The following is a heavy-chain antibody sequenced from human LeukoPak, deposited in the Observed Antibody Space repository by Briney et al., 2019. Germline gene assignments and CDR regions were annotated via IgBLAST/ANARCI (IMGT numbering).Heavy chain of an antibody. D-gene: IGHD1-1*01. J-gene: IGHJ4*02. CDR3: ANEVRPNDY. CDR1: GFSFSSHA. CDR2: IDISGSST. Sequence: GGPLRLSCAASGFSFSSHAMCWVRQAPGKGLEWVSSIDISGSSTYYADSVQGRFTISRDNSKNTLYLQMNSLRAEDTALYYCANEVRPNDYWGQGTLVTVSS. V-gene: IGHV3-23*05.